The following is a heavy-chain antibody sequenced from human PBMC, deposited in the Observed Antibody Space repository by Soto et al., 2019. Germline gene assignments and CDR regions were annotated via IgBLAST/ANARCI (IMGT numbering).Heavy chain of an antibody. CDR3: ARAYGDIYLDY. CDR2: IYHNGDT. Sequence: PSETLSLTCTISGGSISNYYWSWIRQPPGKGLEWIGYIYHNGDTNYKPSLKSRLTISLDTSKNQFSLRLSSVTAADTAVYYCARAYGDIYLDYWGQGSLGTVSS. D-gene: IGHD2-21*01. J-gene: IGHJ4*02. V-gene: IGHV4-59*08. CDR1: GGSISNYY.